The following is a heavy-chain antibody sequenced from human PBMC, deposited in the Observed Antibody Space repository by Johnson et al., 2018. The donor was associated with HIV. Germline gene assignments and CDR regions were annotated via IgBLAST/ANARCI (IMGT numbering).Heavy chain of an antibody. CDR2: IYSGDTT. CDR3: AREGNWNPTYGFDV. CDR1: GFTFDDHA. D-gene: IGHD1-1*01. J-gene: IGHJ3*01. V-gene: IGHV3-66*01. Sequence: VQLVESGGGLVQPGRSLRLSCAASGFTFDDHAMHWVRQAPGKGLEWVSVIYSGDTTYYAGSVKGRFTISRDNSKNTLYLQMNILRAEDTAVYFCAREGNWNPTYGFDVWGQGTIATVSS.